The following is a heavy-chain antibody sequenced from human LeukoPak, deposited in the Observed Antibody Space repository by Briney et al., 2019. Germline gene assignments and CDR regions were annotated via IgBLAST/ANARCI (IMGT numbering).Heavy chain of an antibody. CDR2: INHSGST. CDR3: ARGRGYYYGSGSYSIDY. CDR1: GGSFSGYY. Sequence: SETLSLTCAVYGGSFSGYYWSWIRQPPGKGLEWIGEINHSGSTNYNPSLKSRVTISVDTSKNQFSLKLSSVTAADTAVYYCARGRGYYYGSGSYSIDYWGQGTLVTVSS. J-gene: IGHJ4*02. D-gene: IGHD3-10*01. V-gene: IGHV4-34*01.